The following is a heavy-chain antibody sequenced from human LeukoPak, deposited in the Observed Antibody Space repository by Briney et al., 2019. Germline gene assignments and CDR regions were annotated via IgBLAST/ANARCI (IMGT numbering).Heavy chain of an antibody. CDR3: ARVDRRGYSDYTAILPDY. D-gene: IGHD5-12*01. CDR1: GYNFISNW. CDR2: IYPHDSET. V-gene: IGHV5-51*01. Sequence: GESLKISCQGSGYNFISNWIGWVRQTPGEGLEFLMIIYPHDSETIYSPSFQGQVTVSADKSISTAYLQWNSLKASDTAMYYCARVDRRGYSDYTAILPDYCGERTLVTVSS. J-gene: IGHJ4*02.